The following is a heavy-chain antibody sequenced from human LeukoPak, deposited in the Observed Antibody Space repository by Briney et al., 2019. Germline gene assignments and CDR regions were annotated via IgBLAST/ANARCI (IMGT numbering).Heavy chain of an antibody. CDR1: GYTFTSYD. CDR3: ARAPAALIWFGERGFIDY. CDR2: MNPNSGNT. Sequence: GASVKVSCKASGYTFTSYDINWVRQATGQGLEWMGWMNPNSGNTGYAQKFQGRVTMTRNTSISTAYMELSSLRSEDTAVYYCARAPAALIWFGERGFIDYWGQGTLVTVSS. J-gene: IGHJ4*02. D-gene: IGHD3-10*01. V-gene: IGHV1-8*01.